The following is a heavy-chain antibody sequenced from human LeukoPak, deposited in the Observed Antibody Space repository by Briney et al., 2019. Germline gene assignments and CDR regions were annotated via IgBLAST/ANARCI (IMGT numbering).Heavy chain of an antibody. Sequence: SETLSPTCTVSGGSISSGDYYWSWIRQPPGKGLEWIGYIYYSGSTYYNPSLKSRVTISVDTSKNQFSLKLSSVTAADTAVYYCARAYRVLTTVTTVTNWGQGTLVTVSS. CDR1: GGSISSGDYY. V-gene: IGHV4-30-4*01. D-gene: IGHD4-17*01. CDR3: ARAYRVLTTVTTVTN. J-gene: IGHJ4*02. CDR2: IYYSGST.